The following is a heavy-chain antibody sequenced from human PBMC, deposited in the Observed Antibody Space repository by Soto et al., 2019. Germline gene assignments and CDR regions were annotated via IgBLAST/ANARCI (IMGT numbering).Heavy chain of an antibody. CDR2: IYYSGTT. CDR3: ARGRGYSYGPYYFDY. J-gene: IGHJ4*02. D-gene: IGHD5-18*01. Sequence: PXETLSLTFTVSGGSISSDRYYGSWFRQLPGKGLEWIGDIYYSGTTYHNPSLRSRLTISGDTSKNQFSLKLSSVTAADTALYYCARGRGYSYGPYYFDYWGQGTLVTVSS. CDR1: GGSISSDRYY. V-gene: IGHV4-31*03.